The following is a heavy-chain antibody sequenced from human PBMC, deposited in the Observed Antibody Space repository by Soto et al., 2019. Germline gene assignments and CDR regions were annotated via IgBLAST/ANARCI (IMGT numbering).Heavy chain of an antibody. J-gene: IGHJ5*02. CDR1: GYTFTGYY. V-gene: IGHV1-2*04. Sequence: ASVKVSCKASGYTFTGYYMHWVRQAPGQGLEWMGWINPNSGGTNYAQKFQGWVTMTRDTSISTAYMELSRLRSDDTAVYYCARGRGIFGVVNTNWFDPWGQGTLVTVSS. CDR2: INPNSGGT. D-gene: IGHD3-3*01. CDR3: ARGRGIFGVVNTNWFDP.